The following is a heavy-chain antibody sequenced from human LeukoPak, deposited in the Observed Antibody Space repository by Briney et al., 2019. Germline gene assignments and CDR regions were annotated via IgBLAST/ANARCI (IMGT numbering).Heavy chain of an antibody. CDR3: ARFGGWQYYFDY. V-gene: IGHV4-38-2*02. CDR2: IYHSGST. Sequence: TSETLSLTCTVSGYSISSGYYWGWIRPPPGKGLEWSGSIYHSGSTYYNPSLKSRVTISVDTSKNQFSLKLSPVTAADTAVYYCARFGGWQYYFDYWGQGTLVTVSS. D-gene: IGHD6-19*01. J-gene: IGHJ4*02. CDR1: GYSISSGYY.